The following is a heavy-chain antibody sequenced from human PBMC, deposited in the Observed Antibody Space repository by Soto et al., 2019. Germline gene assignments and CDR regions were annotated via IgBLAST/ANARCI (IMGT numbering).Heavy chain of an antibody. D-gene: IGHD3-10*01. CDR1: GGSISSSNW. J-gene: IGHJ4*02. V-gene: IGHV4-4*02. CDR2: IYHSGST. Sequence: SETLSLTCAVSGGSISSSNWWSWVRQPPGKGLEWIGEIYHSGSTNYNASLKSRVTISVDKSKNQFSLKLSSVTAADTAVYYCARDRLVRGVPYFDYWGQGTLVTVSS. CDR3: ARDRLVRGVPYFDY.